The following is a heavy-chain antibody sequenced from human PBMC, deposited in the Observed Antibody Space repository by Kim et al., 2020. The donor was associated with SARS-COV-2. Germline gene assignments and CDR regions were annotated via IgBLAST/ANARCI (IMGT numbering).Heavy chain of an antibody. CDR2: ISSSGSTI. CDR3: ARDFLITIFGVVTDYYGMDV. V-gene: IGHV3-48*03. J-gene: IGHJ6*02. Sequence: GGSLRLSCAASGFTFSSYEMNWVRQAPGKGLEWVSYISSSGSTIYYADSVKGRFTISRDNAKNSLYLQMNSLRDEDTAVYYCARDFLITIFGVVTDYYGMDVWGQGTTLTVSS. D-gene: IGHD3-3*01. CDR1: GFTFSSYE.